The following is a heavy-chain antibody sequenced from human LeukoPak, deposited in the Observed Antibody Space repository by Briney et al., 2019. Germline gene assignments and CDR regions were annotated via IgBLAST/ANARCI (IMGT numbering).Heavy chain of an antibody. V-gene: IGHV3-21*01. CDR1: GFTFSSYA. Sequence: KSGGSLRLSCAASGFTFSSYAMSWVRQAPGKGLEWVSSISSSSSYIYYADSVKGRFTISRDNAKNSLYLQMNSLRAEDTAVYYCASISSGWYWDYWGQGTLVTVSS. CDR2: ISSSSSYI. CDR3: ASISSGWYWDY. J-gene: IGHJ4*02. D-gene: IGHD6-19*01.